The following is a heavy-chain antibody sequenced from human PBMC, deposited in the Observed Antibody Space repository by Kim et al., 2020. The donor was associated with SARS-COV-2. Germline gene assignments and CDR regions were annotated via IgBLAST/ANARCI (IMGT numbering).Heavy chain of an antibody. CDR2: IYYSGST. Sequence: SETLSLTCTVSGGSISSSSYYWGWIRQPPGKGLEWIGSIYYSGSTYYNPSLKSRVTISVDTSKNQFSLKLSSVTAADTAVYYCARGGLVVPAAYYYYGMDVWGQGTTVTVSS. V-gene: IGHV4-39*07. CDR3: ARGGLVVPAAYYYYGMDV. D-gene: IGHD2-2*01. J-gene: IGHJ6*02. CDR1: GGSISSSSYY.